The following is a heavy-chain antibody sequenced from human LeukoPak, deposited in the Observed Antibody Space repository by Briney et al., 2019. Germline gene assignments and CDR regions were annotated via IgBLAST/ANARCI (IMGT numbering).Heavy chain of an antibody. Sequence: GGTLRLSCAASGFTFTTYWMSWVRQAPGKGLEWVANMKPDGSEIFYVDSVKGRFTISRDNAMNTLYLQMNSLRAEDTAVYYCVPESYFGYWGQGTLVTVSS. V-gene: IGHV3-7*01. CDR2: MKPDGSEI. CDR1: GFTFTTYW. CDR3: VPESYFGY. J-gene: IGHJ4*02.